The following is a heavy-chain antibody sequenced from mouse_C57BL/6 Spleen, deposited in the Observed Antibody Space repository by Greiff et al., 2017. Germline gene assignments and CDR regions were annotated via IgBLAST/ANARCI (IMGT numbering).Heavy chain of an antibody. V-gene: IGHV1-82*01. J-gene: IGHJ2*01. D-gene: IGHD2-4*01. CDR1: GYAFSSSW. CDR2: IYPGDGDT. Sequence: VKLQESGPELVKPGASVKISCKASGYAFSSSWMNWVKQRPGKGLEWIGRIYPGDGDTNYNGKFKGKATLTADKSSSTAYMQLSSLTSEDSAVYFCARRIYDYDEGYCDYWGQGTTLTVSS. CDR3: ARRIYDYDEGYCDY.